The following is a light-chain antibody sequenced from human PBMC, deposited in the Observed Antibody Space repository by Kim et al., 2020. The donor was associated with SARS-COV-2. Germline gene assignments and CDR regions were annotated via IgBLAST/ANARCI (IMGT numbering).Light chain of an antibody. CDR2: AAS. CDR1: QSVDND. CDR3: QQYNDWWT. V-gene: IGKV3-15*01. Sequence: SVSPGKTATLSCRASQSVDNDVAWFQQRPGQAPRLLIRAASTRATGIPARFSGSGSGTDFTLAIYSLQSEDVAVYYCQQYNDWWTFGPGTKVDIK. J-gene: IGKJ1*01.